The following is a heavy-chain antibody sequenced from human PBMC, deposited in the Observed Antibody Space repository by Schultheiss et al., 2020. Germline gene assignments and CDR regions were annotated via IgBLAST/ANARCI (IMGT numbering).Heavy chain of an antibody. CDR1: GGSISSGDYY. CDR2: ILHSGRT. Sequence: SQTLSLTCTVSGGSISSGDYYWSWIRQPPGKGLEWIGYILHSGRTNYNPSLKSRLTFSVDRDKNQFSLQLNSVTPEDTAVYYCARGQGWLQFGRLDYWGQGTLVTGSS. D-gene: IGHD5-24*01. V-gene: IGHV4-30-4*01. J-gene: IGHJ4*02. CDR3: ARGQGWLQFGRLDY.